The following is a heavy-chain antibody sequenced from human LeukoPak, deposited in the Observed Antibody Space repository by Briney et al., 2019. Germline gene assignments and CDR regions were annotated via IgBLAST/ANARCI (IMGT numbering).Heavy chain of an antibody. CDR3: ARVNPRGVAATRNWFDP. CDR1: GGSISSYY. CDR2: IYYSGST. Sequence: SETLSLTCTVSGGSISSYYWSWIRQPPGKGLEWIGYIYYSGSTNYNPSLKSRVTISVDTSKNQFSLKLSSVTAADTAVYYCARVNPRGVAATRNWFDPWGQGTLVTVSS. V-gene: IGHV4-59*01. J-gene: IGHJ5*02. D-gene: IGHD2-15*01.